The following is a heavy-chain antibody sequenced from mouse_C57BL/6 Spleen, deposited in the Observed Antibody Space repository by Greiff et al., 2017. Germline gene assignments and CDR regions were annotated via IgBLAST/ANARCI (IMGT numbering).Heavy chain of an antibody. Sequence: VQLQESGAELARPGASVKMSCKASGYTFTSYTMHWVKQRPGQGLEWIGNINPSSGNTKYNQKFKDKATLTADKSSSTAYMQLSSLTSEDSAVFYCARDGFYAMDYWGQGTSVTVSS. CDR2: INPSSGNT. CDR1: GYTFTSYT. J-gene: IGHJ4*01. D-gene: IGHD2-3*01. V-gene: IGHV1-4*01. CDR3: ARDGFYAMDY.